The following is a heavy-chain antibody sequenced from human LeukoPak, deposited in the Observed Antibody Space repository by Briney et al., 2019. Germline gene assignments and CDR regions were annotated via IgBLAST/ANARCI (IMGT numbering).Heavy chain of an antibody. CDR3: AREATIAVAGINRLGIDY. CDR2: INPNSGGT. D-gene: IGHD6-19*01. V-gene: IGHV1-2*02. CDR1: GYIFIGYY. J-gene: IGHJ4*02. Sequence: ASVRVSCKTSGYIFIGYYMHWVRQAPGQGLEWMGWINPNSGGTNYAQKFQGRVTMTRDTSISTAYMELSRLRSDDTAVYYCAREATIAVAGINRLGIDYWGQGTLVTVSS.